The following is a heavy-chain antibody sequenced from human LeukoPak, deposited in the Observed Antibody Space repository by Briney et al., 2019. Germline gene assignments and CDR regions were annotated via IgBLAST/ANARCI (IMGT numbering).Heavy chain of an antibody. CDR2: IYVSGST. D-gene: IGHD6-19*01. CDR3: ARLVAGTGFYYYYGMDV. V-gene: IGHV4-39*01. CDR1: GGSISSSSYY. Sequence: SETLSLTCTVSGGSISSSSYYWGWIRQPPGKGLEWIGSIYVSGSTYYNPSLKSRVTISVDTSKNQFSLKLSSVTAADTAVYYCARLVAGTGFYYYYGMDVWGQGTTVTVSS. J-gene: IGHJ6*02.